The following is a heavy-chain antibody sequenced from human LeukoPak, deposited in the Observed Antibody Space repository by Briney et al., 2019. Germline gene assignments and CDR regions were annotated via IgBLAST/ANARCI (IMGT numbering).Heavy chain of an antibody. Sequence: SETLSLTCTVSGGSISSYYWSWSRQPPGKGLEWIGYIYTSGSTNYNPSLKSRVTISVDTSKNQFSLKLSSVTAADTAVYYCARSGSYRNYFDYWGQGTLVTVSS. D-gene: IGHD1-26*01. J-gene: IGHJ4*02. CDR2: IYTSGST. CDR1: GGSISSYY. V-gene: IGHV4-4*09. CDR3: ARSGSYRNYFDY.